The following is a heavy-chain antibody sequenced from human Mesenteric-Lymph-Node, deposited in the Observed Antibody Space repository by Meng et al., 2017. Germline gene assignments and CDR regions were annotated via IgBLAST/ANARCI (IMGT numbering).Heavy chain of an antibody. V-gene: IGHV1-46*01. CDR3: ARGYSSGWYDPDYFQH. Sequence: VQLVQSGAEVKKPGASVKVSCKASGYTFTDYQMHWVRQAPGQGLEWMGIINPSGGSTSYAQKFQGRVTMTRDTSTSTVYMELSSLRSEDTAVYYCARGYSSGWYDPDYFQHWGQGTLVTVSS. CDR1: GYTFTDYQ. J-gene: IGHJ1*01. D-gene: IGHD6-19*01. CDR2: INPSGGST.